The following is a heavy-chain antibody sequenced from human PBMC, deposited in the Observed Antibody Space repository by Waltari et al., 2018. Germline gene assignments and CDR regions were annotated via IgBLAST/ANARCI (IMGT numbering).Heavy chain of an antibody. V-gene: IGHV3-21*01. CDR3: ARCRSGSTSCYKAFDI. Sequence: EVQLVESGGGLVKPGGSLRLSCAASGFTFSSYSMNWVRQAPGKGLEWVSSISSSSSYIYYADSVKGRFTISSDNAKNSLYLQMNSLRAEDTAVYYCARCRSGSTSCYKAFDIWGQGTMVTVSS. J-gene: IGHJ3*02. CDR2: ISSSSSYI. CDR1: GFTFSSYS. D-gene: IGHD2-2*02.